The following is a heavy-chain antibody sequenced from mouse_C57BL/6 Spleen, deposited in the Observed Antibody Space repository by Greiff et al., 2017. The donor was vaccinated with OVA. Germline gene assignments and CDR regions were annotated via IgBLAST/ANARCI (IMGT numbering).Heavy chain of an antibody. V-gene: IGHV5-17*01. J-gene: IGHJ4*01. CDR1: GFTFSDYG. D-gene: IGHD2-2*01. CDR2: ISSGSSTI. Sequence: EVQLVESGGGLVKPGGSLKLSCAASGFTFSDYGMHWVRQAPEKGLEWVAYISSGSSTIYYADTVKGRFTISRDNAKNTLFLQMTSLRSEDTAMYYCARRLWLDYYAMDYWGQGTSVTVSS. CDR3: ARRLWLDYYAMDY.